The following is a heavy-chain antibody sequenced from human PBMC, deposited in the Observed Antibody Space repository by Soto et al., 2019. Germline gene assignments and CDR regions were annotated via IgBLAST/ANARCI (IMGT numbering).Heavy chain of an antibody. Sequence: GGSLRLSCAASGFTFSNHAMSWVRHAPGKGLEWVSGLSASGTNTYYADSVKGRFTISRDNSQNILYLQMNSLRAEDTALYYCARRMAFTTGWYFDYWGKGTLVTVSS. D-gene: IGHD1-1*01. V-gene: IGHV3-23*01. CDR1: GFTFSNHA. CDR2: LSASGTNT. J-gene: IGHJ4*02. CDR3: ARRMAFTTGWYFDY.